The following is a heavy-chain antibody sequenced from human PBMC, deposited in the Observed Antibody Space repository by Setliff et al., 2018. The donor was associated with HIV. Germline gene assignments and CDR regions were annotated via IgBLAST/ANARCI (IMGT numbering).Heavy chain of an antibody. V-gene: IGHV4-59*08. D-gene: IGHD1-26*01. Sequence: SETLSLTCTVSGDPINSHYWSWIRQPPGEGLEWIGYVYHSGSTNYNPSLKSRVTISVDTSKNQFSMKLSSVTAADTAVYYCASQWERYYMDVWGKGTTVTVSS. J-gene: IGHJ6*03. CDR2: VYHSGST. CDR1: GDPINSHY. CDR3: ASQWERYYMDV.